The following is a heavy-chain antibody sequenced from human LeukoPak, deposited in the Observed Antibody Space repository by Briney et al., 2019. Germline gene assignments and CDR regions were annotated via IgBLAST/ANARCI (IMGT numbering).Heavy chain of an antibody. J-gene: IGHJ4*02. CDR3: ARDFDY. CDR1: GGRYNTYY. Sequence: SYTVSLTCTVTGGRYNTYYGSWIRQSAGKGLEWIGRVYTTGTTNYNPSLKSRVTMSVDTSKNQFSLKLNSVTAADTAVYYCARDFDYWGQGTLVTVSS. V-gene: IGHV4-4*07. CDR2: VYTTGTT.